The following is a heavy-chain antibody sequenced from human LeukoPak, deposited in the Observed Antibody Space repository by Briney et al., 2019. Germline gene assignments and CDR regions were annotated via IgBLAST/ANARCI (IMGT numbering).Heavy chain of an antibody. CDR3: ARALGYCSGGSCSEVDY. Sequence: KPSETLSLTCAVYGGSFSGYYWSWIRQPPGKGLEWIGEINHSGSTNYNPSLKSRVTISVDTSKNQFSLKLSSVTAADTAVYYCARALGYCSGGSCSEVDYWGQGTLVTVSS. CDR1: GGSFSGYY. CDR2: INHSGST. J-gene: IGHJ4*02. D-gene: IGHD2-15*01. V-gene: IGHV4-34*01.